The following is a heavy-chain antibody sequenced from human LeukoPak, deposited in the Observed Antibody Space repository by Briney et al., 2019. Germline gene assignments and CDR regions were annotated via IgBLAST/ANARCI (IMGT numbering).Heavy chain of an antibody. J-gene: IGHJ4*02. CDR1: GFSSTY. Sequence: PGGSLRLSCVASGFSSTYMSWVSQPPGKGLEWVSVIYSGDSTYYADSVKGRFTISRDISKNTVYLQMNSLRPEDTAVYHCARDLWDATGYWGQGTLVTVAS. V-gene: IGHV3-66*02. CDR2: IYSGDST. CDR3: ARDLWDATGY. D-gene: IGHD3-3*01.